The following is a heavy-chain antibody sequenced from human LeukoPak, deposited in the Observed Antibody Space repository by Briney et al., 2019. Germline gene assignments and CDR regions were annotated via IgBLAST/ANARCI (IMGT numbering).Heavy chain of an antibody. J-gene: IGHJ4*02. Sequence: SETLSLTCTVSGGSIIGNHWCWIRQPAGKGLEWIWRIYTSGSPYYNHYLKSRVTMSVDTSKNHFSLRLSSVTAADTAAYYCARDVCTGPTCNSGAIFDYWGQGTLVTVSS. CDR3: ARDVCTGPTCNSGAIFDY. V-gene: IGHV4-4*07. CDR1: GGSIIGNH. D-gene: IGHD2-8*02. CDR2: IYTSGSP.